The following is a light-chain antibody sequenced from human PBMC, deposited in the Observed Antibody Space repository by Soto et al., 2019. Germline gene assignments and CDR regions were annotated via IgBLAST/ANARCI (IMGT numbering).Light chain of an antibody. V-gene: IGKV1-5*03. J-gene: IGKJ1*01. CDR1: QTISSW. CDR2: NAS. CDR3: QHYNSYSVA. Sequence: DIQMTQSPSTLSGSVGDRVTITCRASQTISSWLAWYQQKPGKAPTLLIYNASTLKSGVPSRFSGSGSGTEFTLTISSLQPDDFATYYCQHYNSYSVAFGQGTKVELK.